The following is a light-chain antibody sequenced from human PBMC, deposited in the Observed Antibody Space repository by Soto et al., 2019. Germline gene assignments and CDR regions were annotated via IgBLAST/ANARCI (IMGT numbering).Light chain of an antibody. V-gene: IGLV1-40*01. CDR2: EVN. CDR1: ISNIGAGYE. J-gene: IGLJ1*01. Sequence: QSVLTQPPSVSGAPGQRVTISFIWGISNIGAGYEVHWYQQLPGTVPKLMIYEVNKRPSGVPDRFSGSKSGNTASLTVSGLQAEDEADYYCSSYAGSSNVLGTGTKVNV. CDR3: SSYAGSSNV.